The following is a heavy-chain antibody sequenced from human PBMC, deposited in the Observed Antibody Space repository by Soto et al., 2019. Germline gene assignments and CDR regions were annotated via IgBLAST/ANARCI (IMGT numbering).Heavy chain of an antibody. CDR3: ARDRTRSTASFDY. CDR2: IYYIGRT. Sequence: SETLSLTCSFSVCAIISYDFYWSLIRQPPWKCLEWIVYIYYIGRTSYNPCLKIRVTISIDTSNNHFPLKLSPVSAADTAVYYWARDRTRSTASFDYWGKGTLVTXS. CDR1: VCAIISYDFY. J-gene: IGHJ4*02. V-gene: IGHV4-30-4*01.